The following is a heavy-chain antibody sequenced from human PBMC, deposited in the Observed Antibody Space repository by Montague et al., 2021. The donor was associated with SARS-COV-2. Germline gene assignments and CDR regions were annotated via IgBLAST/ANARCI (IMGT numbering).Heavy chain of an antibody. CDR1: GGSISSSSYY. Sequence: SETLSLTCTVSGGSISSSSYYWGWIRQPPGKGLEWIGSIYYSGSTYYNPSLKSRVPISVDTSKNQFSLKLSSVTAADTAVYYCASPTYYYDSSGSDAVDIWGQGTMVPVSS. CDR3: ASPTYYYDSSGSDAVDI. D-gene: IGHD3-22*01. J-gene: IGHJ3*02. V-gene: IGHV4-39*01. CDR2: IYYSGST.